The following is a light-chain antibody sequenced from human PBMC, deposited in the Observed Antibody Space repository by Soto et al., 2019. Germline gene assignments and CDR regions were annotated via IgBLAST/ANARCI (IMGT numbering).Light chain of an antibody. J-gene: IGKJ2*01. CDR3: QQYNNWHPYT. CDR2: GAS. V-gene: IGKV3-15*01. Sequence: EIVMTQSPATLSVSPGERATLSCRASQSVSGKLAWYQQRPGQAPRLLIYGASTRATGIPARFSGSGSGTEFTLTISSLQYEDFSVYYCQQYNNWHPYTFGQGTKLEIK. CDR1: QSVSGK.